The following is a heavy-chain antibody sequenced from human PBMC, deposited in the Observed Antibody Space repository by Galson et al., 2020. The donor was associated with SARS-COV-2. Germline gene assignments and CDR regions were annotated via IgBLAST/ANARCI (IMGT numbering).Heavy chain of an antibody. V-gene: IGHV1-2*02. Sequence: ASVKVSCKASGYTFTGYYMHWVRQAPGQGLEWMGWINPNSGGTNYAQKFQGRVTMTRDTSISTAYMELSRLRSDDTAVYYCARRVPLVTGGYYYYYMDVWGKGTTVTVSS. CDR1: GYTFTGYY. J-gene: IGHJ6*03. CDR2: INPNSGGT. CDR3: ARRVPLVTGGYYYYYMDV. D-gene: IGHD3-16*01.